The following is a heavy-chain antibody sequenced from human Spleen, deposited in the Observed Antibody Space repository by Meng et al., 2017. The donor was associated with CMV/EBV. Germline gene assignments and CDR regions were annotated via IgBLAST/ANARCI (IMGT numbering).Heavy chain of an antibody. V-gene: IGHV1-2*02. Sequence: ASVKVSCKASGYTFSAHYMHWVRQAPGQGLEWMGWISPNSGGAIYAQNFQGRVTMTGDTSISTAYMELSRLRSDDTAVYYCASPRSVRATLVGYYYYYGMDVWGQGTTVTVSS. CDR2: ISPNSGGA. CDR1: GYTFSAHY. D-gene: IGHD1-26*01. J-gene: IGHJ6*02. CDR3: ASPRSVRATLVGYYYYYGMDV.